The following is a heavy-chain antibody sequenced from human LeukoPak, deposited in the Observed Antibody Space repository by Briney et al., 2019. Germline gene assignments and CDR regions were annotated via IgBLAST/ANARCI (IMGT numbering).Heavy chain of an antibody. CDR2: INSDGSSI. CDR3: ARAPRYYDILTGSYYYYGMDV. CDR1: GFTFSSYA. Sequence: GGSLRLSCAASGFTFSSYAMSWVRQAPGKGLVWVSRINSDGSSISYADSVKGRFTISRDNAKNTLYLQMNSLRAEDTAVYYCARAPRYYDILTGSYYYYGMDVWGKGTTVTVSS. V-gene: IGHV3-74*01. J-gene: IGHJ6*04. D-gene: IGHD3-9*01.